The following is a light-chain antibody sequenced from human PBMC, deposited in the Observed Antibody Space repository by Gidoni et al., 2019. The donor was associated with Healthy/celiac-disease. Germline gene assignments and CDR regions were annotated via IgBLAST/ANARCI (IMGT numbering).Light chain of an antibody. J-gene: IGKJ4*01. CDR1: QSVSSN. CDR2: GAP. Sequence: EIVMTQSPATLSVSPGERATLSCRASQSVSSNLAWYQQKPGQAPRLLIYGAPTRATGIPARFSGSRSGTEFTLTISSLQSEDFAVYYCQQYNNWPPLTFGGGTKVEIK. V-gene: IGKV3-15*01. CDR3: QQYNNWPPLT.